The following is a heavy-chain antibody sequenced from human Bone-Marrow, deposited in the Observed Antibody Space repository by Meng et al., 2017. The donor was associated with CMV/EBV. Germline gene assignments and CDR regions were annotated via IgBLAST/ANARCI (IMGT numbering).Heavy chain of an antibody. V-gene: IGHV3-21*04. CDR2: ISATSSSI. CDR1: GFTFKTYT. J-gene: IGHJ5*02. CDR3: AKAAVFGKIVVVPTAIDA. D-gene: IGHD2-2*01. Sequence: GGSLRLSCAASGFTFKTYTMNWVRQAPGQGLEWVSSISATSSSIYYADSVKGRFTISRDNAKNTLFLQMNSLRVEDTAMYYCAKAAVFGKIVVVPTAIDAWGLGTLVTVSS.